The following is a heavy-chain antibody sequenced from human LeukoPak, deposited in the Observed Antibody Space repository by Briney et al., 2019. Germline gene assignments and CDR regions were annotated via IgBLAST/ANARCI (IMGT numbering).Heavy chain of an antibody. Sequence: PGGSLSLSCAASGFTFSSYSMHWARQAPGKGLEWVSIISYDGSSKYYADSVKGRFTISRDNSKNTLYLQMNSLRAEDTAVYHCARADCSSSNCYRARYYSYGMDVWGQGTTVTVSS. J-gene: IGHJ6*02. CDR3: ARADCSSSNCYRARYYSYGMDV. V-gene: IGHV3-30-3*01. CDR1: GFTFSSYS. CDR2: ISYDGSSK. D-gene: IGHD2-2*01.